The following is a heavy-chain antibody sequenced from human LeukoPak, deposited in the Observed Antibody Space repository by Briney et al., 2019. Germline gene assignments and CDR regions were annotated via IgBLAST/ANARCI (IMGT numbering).Heavy chain of an antibody. Sequence: PSETLSLTCAVSGGSISSSNWWSWVRQPPGKGLEWIGEIYHSGSTNYNPSLKTRVTISVDKSKNQFSLKLSSVTAADTAVYYCARILKRFGDLPEDNWGQGTLVTVSS. V-gene: IGHV4-4*02. D-gene: IGHD3-10*01. CDR2: IYHSGST. J-gene: IGHJ4*02. CDR3: ARILKRFGDLPEDN. CDR1: GGSISSSNW.